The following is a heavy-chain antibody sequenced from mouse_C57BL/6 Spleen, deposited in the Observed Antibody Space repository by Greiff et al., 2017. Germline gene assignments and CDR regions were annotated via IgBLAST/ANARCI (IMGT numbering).Heavy chain of an antibody. V-gene: IGHV6-6*01. J-gene: IGHJ4*01. CDR1: GFTFSDAW. CDR2: IRNKANNHAT. D-gene: IGHD2-5*01. Sequence: EVQRVESGGGLVQPGGSMKLSCAASGFTFSDAWMDWVRQSPEKGLEWVAEIRNKANNHATYYAESVKGRFTISRDDSKSSVYLQMNSLRAEDTGIYYCTFYSNYPYYAMDYWGQGTSVTVSS. CDR3: TFYSNYPYYAMDY.